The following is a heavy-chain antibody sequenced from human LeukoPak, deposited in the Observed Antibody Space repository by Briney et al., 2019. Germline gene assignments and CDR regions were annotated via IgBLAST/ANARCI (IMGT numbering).Heavy chain of an antibody. D-gene: IGHD3-22*01. V-gene: IGHV4-31*11. J-gene: IGHJ3*02. CDR1: VGSINSGNW. CDR2: IYYSGST. CDR3: AGTNYYDSSDAFDI. Sequence: SETLSLTCAVSVGSINSGNWWSWVRQHPGKGLEWIGYIYYSGSTYYNPSLKSRVTISVDTSKNQFSLKLSSVTAADTAVYYCAGTNYYDSSDAFDIWGQGTMVTVSS.